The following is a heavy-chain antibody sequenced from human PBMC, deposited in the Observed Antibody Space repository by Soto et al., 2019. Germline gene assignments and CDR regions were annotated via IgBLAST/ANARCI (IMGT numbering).Heavy chain of an antibody. CDR2: ISGSGSTI. V-gene: IGHV3-11*01. CDR1: GFTFSDHY. Sequence: GGSLRLSCTASGFTFSDHYMSWIRQAPGKGLEWVSYISGSGSTIYYADSVKGRFTISRDNAKKSLYLQMNSLRVEDTAVYYCAKNPGIAANWFDPWGQGTLVTVSS. CDR3: AKNPGIAANWFDP. J-gene: IGHJ5*02. D-gene: IGHD6-13*01.